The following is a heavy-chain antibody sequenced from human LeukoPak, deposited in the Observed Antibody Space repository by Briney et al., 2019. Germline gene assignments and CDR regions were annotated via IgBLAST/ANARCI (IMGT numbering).Heavy chain of an antibody. CDR1: GFTFRSYN. Sequence: GGSLRLSCAASGFTFRSYNMNWVRQAPGKGLEWISYISSDSVTIYYADSVKGRFTISRDNAKNSLYLQVNSLRAKDTAVYYCVREVPAAPRWLDPWGQGTLVTVSS. CDR2: ISSDSVTI. CDR3: VREVPAAPRWLDP. J-gene: IGHJ5*02. V-gene: IGHV3-48*04. D-gene: IGHD2-2*01.